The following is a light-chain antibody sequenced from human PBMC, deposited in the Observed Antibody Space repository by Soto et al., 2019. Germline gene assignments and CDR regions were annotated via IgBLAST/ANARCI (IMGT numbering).Light chain of an antibody. CDR1: NSNLGAGYD. J-gene: IGLJ3*02. V-gene: IGLV1-40*01. CDR2: ANN. Sequence: QSVLRQPPSVSGAPGQRVTISCTGSNSNLGAGYDIHWYQHLPGTAPKLLIYANNNRPSGVPDRFSGSKSGTSASLAITGLQAGDEADYYCQSYDSSLSGSVFGGGTKLTVL. CDR3: QSYDSSLSGSV.